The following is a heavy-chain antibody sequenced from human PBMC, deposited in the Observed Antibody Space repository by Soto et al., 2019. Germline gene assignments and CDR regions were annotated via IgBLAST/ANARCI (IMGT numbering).Heavy chain of an antibody. Sequence: ASVKVSCKASGYTFTGYYMHWVRQAPGQGLEWMGWINPNSGGTNYAQKFQGWVTMTRDTSISTAYMELSRLRSDDTAVYYCATGLPIAVAGKSARIRKGNMDVWGKGTTVTVSS. D-gene: IGHD6-19*01. CDR3: ATGLPIAVAGKSARIRKGNMDV. V-gene: IGHV1-2*04. CDR2: INPNSGGT. J-gene: IGHJ6*03. CDR1: GYTFTGYY.